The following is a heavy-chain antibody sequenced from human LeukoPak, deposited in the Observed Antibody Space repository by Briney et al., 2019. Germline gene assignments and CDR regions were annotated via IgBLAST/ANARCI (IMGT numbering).Heavy chain of an antibody. J-gene: IGHJ6*03. Sequence: SVKVSCKASGDTFSSYVISLVRQAPGQGLEWMGGVIPIFGTPNYAQKFQGRVTITTDESTSTAYMELSSLRSEDTAVYYCAKGGYSSTTSYYYYYYMDVWGKGTTVTVSS. V-gene: IGHV1-69*05. D-gene: IGHD5-12*01. CDR3: AKGGYSSTTSYYYYYYMDV. CDR1: GDTFSSYV. CDR2: VIPIFGTP.